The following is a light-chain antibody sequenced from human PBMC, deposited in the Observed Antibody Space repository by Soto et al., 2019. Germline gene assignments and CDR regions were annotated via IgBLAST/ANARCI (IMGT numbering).Light chain of an antibody. CDR2: GAS. CDR1: QSVSSNY. CDR3: QQYGSSRIT. Sequence: EMVLTQSPGTLSLSPGERATLSCRASQSVSSNYLAWYQQKPGQAPRLLIYGASSRATGIPDRFSGSGSGTDFTLTISRLEPEDFAVYYCQQYGSSRITFGQGRRLEVK. V-gene: IGKV3-20*01. J-gene: IGKJ5*01.